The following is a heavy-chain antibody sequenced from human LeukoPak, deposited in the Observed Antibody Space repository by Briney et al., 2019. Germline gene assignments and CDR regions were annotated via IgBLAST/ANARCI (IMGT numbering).Heavy chain of an antibody. CDR3: AKNGDRGAYCTGGTCYPYFYYYMDV. CDR2: ISSTGGTT. Sequence: PGGSLRLSCAASGITFSSYGMSWVRQAPGKGLEWVSSISSTGGTTYYADSVKGRFTISRDNSKNMLYLQMNSLRAEDTAIYYCAKNGDRGAYCTGGTCYPYFYYYMDVWGKGTTVTI. D-gene: IGHD2-15*01. CDR1: GITFSSYG. J-gene: IGHJ6*03. V-gene: IGHV3-23*01.